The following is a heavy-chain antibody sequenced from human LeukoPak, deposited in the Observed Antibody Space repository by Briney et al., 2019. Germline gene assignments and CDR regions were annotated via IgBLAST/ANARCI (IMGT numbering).Heavy chain of an antibody. J-gene: IGHJ4*02. CDR3: ARGGPVTTVTTKPDY. Sequence: PSETLSLTCTVSGYSISSGYYWGWIRQPPGKGLEWIGSIYHSGSTYYNPSLKSRVTISADTSKNQFSLKLSSVTAADTAVYYCARGGPVTTVTTKPDYWGQGTLVTVSS. V-gene: IGHV4-38-2*02. CDR2: IYHSGST. CDR1: GYSISSGYY. D-gene: IGHD4-11*01.